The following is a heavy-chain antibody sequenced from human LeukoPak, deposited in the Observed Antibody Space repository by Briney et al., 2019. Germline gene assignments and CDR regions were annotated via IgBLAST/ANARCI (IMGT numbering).Heavy chain of an antibody. J-gene: IGHJ6*02. CDR2: ISGSGGST. CDR1: GFTFSSYA. D-gene: IGHD6-13*01. CDR3: AKTGYSSSWYGYYYGMDV. Sequence: GGSLRLSCAASGFTFSSYAMSWVRQAPGKGLEWVSAISGSGGSTYYADSVRGRFTISRDNSKNTLYLQMNSLRAEDTAVYYCAKTGYSSSWYGYYYGMDVWGQGTTVTVSS. V-gene: IGHV3-23*01.